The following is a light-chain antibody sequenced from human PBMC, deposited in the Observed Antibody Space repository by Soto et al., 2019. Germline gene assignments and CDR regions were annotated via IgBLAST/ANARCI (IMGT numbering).Light chain of an antibody. Sequence: DIVMTQSPATLSVSPGERATLSCRASQSVSSYLAWYQQTPGQAPRLLIYGASARATGIPARFSGSGSGTEFTLTISSLQSEDFAVYYCQQYNDRPRTFGQGTKVDNK. V-gene: IGKV3-15*01. J-gene: IGKJ1*01. CDR1: QSVSSY. CDR2: GAS. CDR3: QQYNDRPRT.